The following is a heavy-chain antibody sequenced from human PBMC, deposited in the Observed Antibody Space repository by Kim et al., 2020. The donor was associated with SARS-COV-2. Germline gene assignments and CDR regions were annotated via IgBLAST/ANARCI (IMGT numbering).Heavy chain of an antibody. J-gene: IGHJ5*02. D-gene: IGHD6-13*01. CDR3: TLWQQLAP. CDR2: ISSSSSYI. Sequence: GGSLRLSCAASGFTFSSHSMNWVRQAPGKGLEWVSSISSSSSYIYYADSVKGRFTIFRDNAKNSLYLQMNSLRDEDTAVYYCTLWQQLAPWGQGTLVTVSS. V-gene: IGHV3-21*01. CDR1: GFTFSSHS.